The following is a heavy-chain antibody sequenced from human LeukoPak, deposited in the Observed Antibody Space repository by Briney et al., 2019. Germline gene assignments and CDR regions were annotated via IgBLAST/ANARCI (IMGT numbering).Heavy chain of an antibody. CDR1: GFTFSSYT. CDR2: ISFDGSAK. V-gene: IGHV3-30-3*01. CDR3: ARRHGDHYNRYGMAV. J-gene: IGHJ6*02. D-gene: IGHD1-14*01. Sequence: TGGSLGLSCAASGFTFSSYTMHWVRQAPGEGLEWVAVISFDGSAKYYADSVKGRFTISRDNSKNMLYLQMNSLRAEDAAVYYCARRHGDHYNRYGMAVWGQGTTVTVSS.